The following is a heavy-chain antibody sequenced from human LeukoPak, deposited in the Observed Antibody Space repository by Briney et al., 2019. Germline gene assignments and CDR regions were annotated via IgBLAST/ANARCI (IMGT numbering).Heavy chain of an antibody. V-gene: IGHV1-2*02. Sequence: GASVKVSCKASGYTLTDYYIHWVRQAPGQGLEWMGWMNPNSGGTNSAQSFQGRVTMTRETSISTAYMELSRLRFDDTAVYYCARVRRYYYGMDVWGQGTTVTVSS. CDR2: MNPNSGGT. CDR1: GYTLTDYY. CDR3: ARVRRYYYGMDV. J-gene: IGHJ6*02.